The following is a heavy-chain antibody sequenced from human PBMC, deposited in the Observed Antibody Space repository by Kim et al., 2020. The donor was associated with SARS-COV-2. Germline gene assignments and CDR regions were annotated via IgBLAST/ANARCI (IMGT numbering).Heavy chain of an antibody. V-gene: IGHV1-46*01. Sequence: FQGRVTMTRDTSTSTVYMELSSLRSEDTAVYYCARSVGYCSGGSCYYFDYWGQGTLVTVSS. J-gene: IGHJ4*02. CDR3: ARSVGYCSGGSCYYFDY. D-gene: IGHD2-15*01.